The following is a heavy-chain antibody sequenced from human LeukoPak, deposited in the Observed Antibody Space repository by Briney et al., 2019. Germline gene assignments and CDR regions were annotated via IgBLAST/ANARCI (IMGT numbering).Heavy chain of an antibody. CDR3: AREYLSLDS. CDR2: IPYDGSIA. V-gene: IGHV3-30-3*01. J-gene: IGHJ4*02. Sequence: GGSLRLSCAASGFIFSFYAIHWVRQAPGKGLEWLTLIPYDGSIAYYADSVKGRFTISRDNSKNTVYLQTNSLRLEDTAMYYCAREYLSLDSWGQGTPVTVSS. CDR1: GFIFSFYA. D-gene: IGHD2-2*01.